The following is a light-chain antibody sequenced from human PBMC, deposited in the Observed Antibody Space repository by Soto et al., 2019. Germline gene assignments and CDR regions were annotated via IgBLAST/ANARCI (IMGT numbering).Light chain of an antibody. Sequence: IQFTQSPSSLSASVGDRVTIPCRASQGISSYLGWYQQTTGKAPKLLIYAASTLQSGVPSRFSGSGSGTDFTLTISSLQPDDFETYYCQEYNSYSYTFGQGTKVDIK. V-gene: IGKV1-9*01. CDR1: QGISSY. J-gene: IGKJ2*01. CDR3: QEYNSYSYT. CDR2: AAS.